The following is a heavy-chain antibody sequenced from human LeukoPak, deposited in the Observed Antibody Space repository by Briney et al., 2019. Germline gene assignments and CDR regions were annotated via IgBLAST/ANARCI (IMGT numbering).Heavy chain of an antibody. D-gene: IGHD6-6*01. CDR3: MAESSSPWEGY. Sequence: GGSLRLSCAASGFTFSSYGMHWVRQAPGKGLEWVANINEDGSVKNYVDSVRGRFTVSRDNAKNSLYLQMNSLRGEDTAVYYCMAESSSPWEGYWGQGTLVTVSS. CDR1: GFTFSSYG. V-gene: IGHV3-7*01. J-gene: IGHJ4*02. CDR2: INEDGSVK.